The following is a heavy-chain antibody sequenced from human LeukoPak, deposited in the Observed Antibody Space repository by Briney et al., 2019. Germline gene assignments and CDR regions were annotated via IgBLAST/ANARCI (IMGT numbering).Heavy chain of an antibody. CDR3: AKDGWSSWFPLDY. CDR2: IRYDGSNK. V-gene: IGHV3-30*02. D-gene: IGHD6-13*01. Sequence: GGSLRLSCAASGFTFSSYGMHWVRQAPGKGLEWVAFIRYDGSNKYYADSVKGRFTISRDNSKNTLYLQMNSLRAEDTAVYYCAKDGWSSWFPLDYWGQGTLVTVSS. J-gene: IGHJ4*02. CDR1: GFTFSSYG.